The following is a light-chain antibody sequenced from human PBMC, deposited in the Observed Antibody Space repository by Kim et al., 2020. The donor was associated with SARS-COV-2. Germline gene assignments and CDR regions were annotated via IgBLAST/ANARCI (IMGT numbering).Light chain of an antibody. CDR3: QAWDSSSVV. CDR1: KLGDKY. Sequence: YELTQPPSVSVSPGQTASITCSGDKLGDKYACWYQQKPGQSPVLVIYQDSKRPSGIPERFSGSNSGNTATLTISGTQAMDEADYYCQAWDSSSVVFGGGTQLTVL. CDR2: QDS. J-gene: IGLJ2*01. V-gene: IGLV3-1*01.